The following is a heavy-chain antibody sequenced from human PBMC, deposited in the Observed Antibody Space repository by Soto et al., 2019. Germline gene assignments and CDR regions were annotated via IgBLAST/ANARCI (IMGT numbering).Heavy chain of an antibody. CDR2: ISAYNGNT. D-gene: IGHD1-26*01. J-gene: IGHJ4*02. CDR1: GYTFTSYG. CDR3: ARGVGWEPRDF. V-gene: IGHV1-18*01. Sequence: QVQLVQSGAEVKKPGASVKVSCKASGYTFTSYGISWVRQAPGQGLEWMGWISAYNGNTNYAQKLQGRVTMTTDTTTSTACMELRSLGTADTAVTYCARGVGWEPRDFWGQGTLVTVSS.